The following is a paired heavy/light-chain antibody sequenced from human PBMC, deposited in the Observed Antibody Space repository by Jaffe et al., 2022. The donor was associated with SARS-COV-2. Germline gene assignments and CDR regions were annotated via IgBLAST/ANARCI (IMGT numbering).Light chain of an antibody. Sequence: QSALTQPPSASGSPGQSVTISCTGTSSDVGGYNYVSWYQQHPGKAPKLMIYEVNKRPSGVPDRFSGSKSGNTASLTVSGLQAEDEADYYCSSYAGSKKSFVFGGGTKLTVL. CDR2: EVN. CDR3: SSYAGSKKSFV. V-gene: IGLV2-8*01. J-gene: IGLJ3*02. CDR1: SSDVGGYNY.
Heavy chain of an antibody. CDR1: GFTFDDYA. V-gene: IGHV3-9*01. CDR2: ISWNSGSI. Sequence: EVQLVESGGGLVQPGRSRRLSCAASGFTFDDYAMHWVRQVPGKGLEWVSGISWNSGSIDYADSVKGRFTISRDNAKNSLYLQMNSLRAEDTAFYYCAKDKDYDILNTFDYWGQGTLVTVSS. J-gene: IGHJ4*02. D-gene: IGHD3-9*01. CDR3: AKDKDYDILNTFDY.